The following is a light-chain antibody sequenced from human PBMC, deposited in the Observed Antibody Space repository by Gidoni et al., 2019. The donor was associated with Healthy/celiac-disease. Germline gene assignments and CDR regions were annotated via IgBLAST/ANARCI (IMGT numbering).Light chain of an antibody. CDR3: QQYDNLSIT. V-gene: IGKV1-33*01. J-gene: IGKJ3*01. CDR1: QDISNY. Sequence: DIQMTQSPSSLSASVGDRVTITCQASQDISNYLNWYQQKPGKAPKRLIYDASNLETGVPSRFSGSGSGTDFTFTISSLQPEDIATYYCQQYDNLSITFGPGTKVDIK. CDR2: DAS.